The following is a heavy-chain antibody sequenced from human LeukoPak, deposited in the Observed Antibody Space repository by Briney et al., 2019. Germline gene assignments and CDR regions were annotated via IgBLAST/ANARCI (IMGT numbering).Heavy chain of an antibody. V-gene: IGHV3-7*01. D-gene: IGHD1-26*01. J-gene: IGHJ4*02. CDR2: IDEHGSKK. CDR1: GFTFSISW. Sequence: GSLRLSCVASGFTFSISWVTWVRQAPGKGLEWVANIDEHGSKKYYVDSVKGRFAISRDYASNSVFLQMDSLRAEDTSVYYCARDAGWGYYDLWGQGTPVTVSS. CDR3: ARDAGWGYYDL.